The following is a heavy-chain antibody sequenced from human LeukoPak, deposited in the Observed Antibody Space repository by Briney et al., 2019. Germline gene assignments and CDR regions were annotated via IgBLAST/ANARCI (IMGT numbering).Heavy chain of an antibody. CDR2: INHSGST. J-gene: IGHJ3*02. Sequence: PSETLSLTCAVYGGSFSGYYWSWIRQPPGKGLEWIGEINHSGSTNYNPSLKSRVTISVDTSKNQFSLKLSSVTAADTAVYYCARSNWFYCSSTSCYAGGAFDIWGRGTMVTVSS. V-gene: IGHV4-34*01. D-gene: IGHD2-2*01. CDR1: GGSFSGYY. CDR3: ARSNWFYCSSTSCYAGGAFDI.